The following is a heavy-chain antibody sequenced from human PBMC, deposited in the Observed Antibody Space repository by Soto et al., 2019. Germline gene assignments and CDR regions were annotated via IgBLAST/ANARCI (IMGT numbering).Heavy chain of an antibody. CDR2: IIPIFGTA. V-gene: IGHV1-69*13. Sequence: SVKVSCKASGGTFSSYAISWVRQAPGQGLEWMGGIIPIFGTANYAQKFQGRVTITADESTSTAYMELSSLRSEDTAVYYCARRYFDWLLNRNYYYYGMDAWGQGTTVTVSS. D-gene: IGHD3-9*01. CDR3: ARRYFDWLLNRNYYYYGMDA. CDR1: GGTFSSYA. J-gene: IGHJ6*02.